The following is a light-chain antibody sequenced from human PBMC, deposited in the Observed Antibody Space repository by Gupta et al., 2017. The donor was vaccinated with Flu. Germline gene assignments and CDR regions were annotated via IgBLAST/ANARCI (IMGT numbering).Light chain of an antibody. CDR1: QSLLHSNGYNY. CDR3: MQALQTPRT. J-gene: IGKJ1*01. V-gene: IGKV2-28*01. CDR2: LGS. Sequence: DIVKTQSPLSLPATPGEPASISCRSSQSLLHSNGYNYLDWYLQKPGQSPQLLIYLGSNRASGVPERFSGSGSGTDFTLKISRVEAEDVGVYYCMQALQTPRTFGQGTKVEIK.